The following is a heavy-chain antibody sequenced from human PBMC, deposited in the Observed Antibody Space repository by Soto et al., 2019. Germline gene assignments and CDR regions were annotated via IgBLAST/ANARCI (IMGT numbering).Heavy chain of an antibody. CDR1: GYSISSGYY. Sequence: SETLSLTCAVSGYSISSGYYRGGIRQPPGKGLEWIGSIYHSGSTYYNPSRKRRVTISVDTSKNQFSQKLSSVSAASTAVYYCARDRATGGSGSSCFSRFDYWGQGTLVTVPS. J-gene: IGHJ4*01. D-gene: IGHD2-15*01. CDR2: IYHSGST. V-gene: IGHV4-38-2*02. CDR3: ARDRATGGSGSSCFSRFDY.